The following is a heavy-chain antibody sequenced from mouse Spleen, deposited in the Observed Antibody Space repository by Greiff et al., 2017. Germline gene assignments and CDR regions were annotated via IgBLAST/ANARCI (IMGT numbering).Heavy chain of an antibody. Sequence: EVKLMESGGGLVQPGGSLKLSCATSGFTFSDYYMYWVRQTPEKRLEWVAYISNGGGSTYYPDTVKGRFTISRDNAKNTLYLQMSRLKSEDTAMYYCARQSSYWYFDVWGAGTTVTVSS. V-gene: IGHV5-12*02. CDR2: ISNGGGST. J-gene: IGHJ1*01. CDR3: ARQSSYWYFDV. D-gene: IGHD1-1*01. CDR1: GFTFSDYY.